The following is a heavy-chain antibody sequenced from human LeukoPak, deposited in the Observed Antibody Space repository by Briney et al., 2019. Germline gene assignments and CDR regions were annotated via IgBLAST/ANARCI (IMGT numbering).Heavy chain of an antibody. J-gene: IGHJ4*02. CDR2: ISGSGGST. CDR3: AKDDIVVVPAAMEEYY. D-gene: IGHD2-2*01. CDR1: GFTFSSYA. Sequence: QHWGSLRLSCAASGFTFSSYAMSWVRQAPGKGLEWVSAISGSGGSTYYADSVKGRFTISRDNSKNTLYLQMNSLRAEDTAVYYCAKDDIVVVPAAMEEYYWGQGTLVTVSS. V-gene: IGHV3-23*01.